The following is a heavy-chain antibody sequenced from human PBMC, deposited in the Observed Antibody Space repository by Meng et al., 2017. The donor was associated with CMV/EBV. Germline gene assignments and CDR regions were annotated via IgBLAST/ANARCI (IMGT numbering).Heavy chain of an antibody. J-gene: IGHJ4*02. Sequence: QFQLVPPGAGGKKPGASGTVSCNASGYTCSSNGSNWVRRAPGQGREGMGWISAYNDNTNYEQKLQVRVTMTTDASTSTAYMELRMLRSDDTAVYDCESDRTMVRGVTGYWGQGTLVTVSS. CDR3: ESDRTMVRGVTGY. D-gene: IGHD3-10*01. CDR2: ISAYNDNT. V-gene: IGHV1-18*01. CDR1: GYTCSSNG.